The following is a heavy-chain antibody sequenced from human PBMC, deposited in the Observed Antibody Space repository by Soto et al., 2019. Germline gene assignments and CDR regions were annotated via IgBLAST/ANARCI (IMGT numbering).Heavy chain of an antibody. D-gene: IGHD3-22*01. CDR3: ARGLGYDGSGYIPRWFDP. J-gene: IGHJ5*02. CDR1: GGSFNDDY. Sequence: SETLSLTCAVEGGSFNDDYWSWIRQPPGKGLEWIGYIYYSGSTNYNPSLKSRVTISVDTSKNQFSLKLSSVTAADTAVYYCARGLGYDGSGYIPRWFDPWGQGTLVTVSS. V-gene: IGHV4-59*08. CDR2: IYYSGST.